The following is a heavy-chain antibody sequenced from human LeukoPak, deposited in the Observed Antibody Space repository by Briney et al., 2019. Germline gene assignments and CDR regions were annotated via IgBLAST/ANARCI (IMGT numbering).Heavy chain of an antibody. CDR2: IYYSGST. V-gene: IGHV4-59*01. Sequence: PSQTLSLTCTVSGGSISSYYWSWIRQPPGKGLEWIGYIYYSGSTNYNPSLKSRVTISVDTSKNQFSLKLSSVTAADTAVYYCARSSGTYYYGSGSYYNPWGQGTLVTVSS. J-gene: IGHJ5*02. D-gene: IGHD3-10*01. CDR1: GGSISSYY. CDR3: ARSSGTYYYGSGSYYNP.